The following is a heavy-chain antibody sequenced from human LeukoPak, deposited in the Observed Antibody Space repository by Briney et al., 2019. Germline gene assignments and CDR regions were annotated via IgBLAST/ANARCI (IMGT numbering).Heavy chain of an antibody. V-gene: IGHV1-18*04. Sequence: ASVKVSCKASGYTFTGYYMHWVRQAPGQGLEWMGWISPYNGNTNYAQKLQGRVTLTTDTSTSTAYLELRSLISDDTAVYYCARDTGYSSGWGFDYWGQGTLVTVSS. D-gene: IGHD6-19*01. CDR1: GYTFTGYY. CDR2: ISPYNGNT. CDR3: ARDTGYSSGWGFDY. J-gene: IGHJ4*02.